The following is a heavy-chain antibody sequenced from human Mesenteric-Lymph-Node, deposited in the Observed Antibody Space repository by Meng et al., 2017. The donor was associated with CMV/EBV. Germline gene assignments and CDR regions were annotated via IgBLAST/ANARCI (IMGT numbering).Heavy chain of an antibody. D-gene: IGHD3-10*01. Sequence: GSLRLSCAVYGGSFSGYYWIWIRQPPGKGLEWIGEINHSVSTKYNPSLKSRVTISVDTSKKQFSLKLTSVTAADTAVYYCARHFRGVSPWGQGTLVTVSS. J-gene: IGHJ4*02. V-gene: IGHV4-34*01. CDR2: INHSVST. CDR3: ARHFRGVSP. CDR1: GGSFSGYY.